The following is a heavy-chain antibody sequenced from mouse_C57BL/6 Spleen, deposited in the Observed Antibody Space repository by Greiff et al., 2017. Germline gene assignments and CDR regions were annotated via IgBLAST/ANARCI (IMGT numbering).Heavy chain of an antibody. CDR3: ARLGYYGSSYDWFGG. D-gene: IGHD1-1*01. CDR2: IIPGSGST. V-gene: IGHV1-9*01. Sequence: QVQLQQSGAELMKPGASVKLSCKATGYTFTGYWIEWVKQRPGHGLEWIGEIIPGSGSTNNNEKFKGKATFTADPSSNTAYMQLSSLTTEDSAIYYCARLGYYGSSYDWFGGWGKGTLVTVSA. CDR1: GYTFTGYW. J-gene: IGHJ3*01.